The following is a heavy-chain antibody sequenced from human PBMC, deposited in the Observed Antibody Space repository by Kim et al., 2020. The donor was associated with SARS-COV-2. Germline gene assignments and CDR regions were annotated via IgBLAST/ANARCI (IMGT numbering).Heavy chain of an antibody. J-gene: IGHJ6*02. CDR3: AFASGSYNYYGMDV. D-gene: IGHD1-26*01. CDR2: FDPEDGET. CDR1: GYTLTELS. Sequence: ASVKVSCKVSGYTLTELSMHWVRQAPGKGLEWMGGFDPEDGETIYAQKFQGRVTMTEDTSTDTAYMELSSLRSEDTAVYYCAFASGSYNYYGMDVWGQGTTVTVSS. V-gene: IGHV1-24*01.